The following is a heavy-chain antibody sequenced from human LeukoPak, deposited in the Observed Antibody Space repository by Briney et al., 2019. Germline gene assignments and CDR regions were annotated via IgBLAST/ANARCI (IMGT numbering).Heavy chain of an antibody. Sequence: PSETLSLTCTVSGGSISSGGYYWSWIRQHPGKGLEWIGYIYYSGSTYYNPSLKSRVTISVDTSKNQFSLKLSSVTAADTAVYYCARVGWSYAFDIWGQGTMVTVSS. CDR2: IYYSGST. CDR3: ARVGWSYAFDI. V-gene: IGHV4-31*03. J-gene: IGHJ3*02. CDR1: GGSISSGGYY. D-gene: IGHD3-3*01.